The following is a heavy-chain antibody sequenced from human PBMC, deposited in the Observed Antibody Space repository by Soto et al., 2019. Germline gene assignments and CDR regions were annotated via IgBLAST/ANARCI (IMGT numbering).Heavy chain of an antibody. V-gene: IGHV3-30-3*01. D-gene: IGHD2-21*02. J-gene: IGHJ4*02. Sequence: GGSLRLSCAASGFTFSSYAMHWVRQAPGKGLEWVAVISYDGSNKYYADSVKGRFTISRDNSKNTLYLQMNSLRAEDTAVYYCARSIVVVTALDYWGQGTLVTISS. CDR1: GFTFSSYA. CDR3: ARSIVVVTALDY. CDR2: ISYDGSNK.